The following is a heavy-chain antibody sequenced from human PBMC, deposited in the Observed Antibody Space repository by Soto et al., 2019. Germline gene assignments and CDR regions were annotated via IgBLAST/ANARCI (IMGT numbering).Heavy chain of an antibody. V-gene: IGHV4-59*05. Sequence: SETLSLTCTVSGGSISSYYWSWIRQPPGKGLEWIGSIYYSGSTYYNPSLKSRVTISVDTSKNQFSLKLSSVTAADTAVYYCARGAFMVRGVIIPQSPDYYYYYYMDVWGKGTTVTVSS. J-gene: IGHJ6*03. CDR3: ARGAFMVRGVIIPQSPDYYYYYYMDV. CDR1: GGSISSYY. CDR2: IYYSGST. D-gene: IGHD3-10*01.